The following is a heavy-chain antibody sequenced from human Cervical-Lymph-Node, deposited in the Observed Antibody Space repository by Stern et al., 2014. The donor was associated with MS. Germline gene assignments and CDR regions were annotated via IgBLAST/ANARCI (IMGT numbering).Heavy chain of an antibody. CDR3: ARERGNSYGFDS. D-gene: IGHD5-18*01. Sequence: VQLVESGADVKKPGSSVKVTCKASGWTFSSYAISWLRQAPGHGLEWMGGIVPIFANANYAQTFQGRVTITTDESKTTAYMQLSSLRSDDTAVYYCARERGNSYGFDSWGQGTLVTVSS. V-gene: IGHV1-69*01. J-gene: IGHJ4*02. CDR2: IVPIFANA. CDR1: GWTFSSYA.